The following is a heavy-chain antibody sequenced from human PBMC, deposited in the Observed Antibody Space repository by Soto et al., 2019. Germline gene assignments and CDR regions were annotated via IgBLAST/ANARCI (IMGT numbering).Heavy chain of an antibody. D-gene: IGHD1-26*01. CDR1: GGSISSSSYY. Sequence: SETLSLTCTVSGGSISSSSYYWGWIRQPPGKGLEWIGSIYYSGSTYYNPSLKSRVTISVDTSKNQFSLKLSSVTAADTAVYYCARRVSGSHDYWGQGTLVTVSS. CDR3: ARRVSGSHDY. J-gene: IGHJ4*02. CDR2: IYYSGST. V-gene: IGHV4-39*01.